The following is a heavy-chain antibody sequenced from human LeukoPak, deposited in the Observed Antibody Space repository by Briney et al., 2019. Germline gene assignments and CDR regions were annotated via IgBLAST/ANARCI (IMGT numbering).Heavy chain of an antibody. V-gene: IGHV3-74*01. CDR2: INSDGSST. J-gene: IGHJ4*02. CDR1: GFTFSSHW. CDR3: ARGPPYGSGSYYPGDY. D-gene: IGHD3-10*01. Sequence: QPGGSLRLSCAASGFTFSSHWMHWVRQAPGKGLVWVSRINSDGSSTSYADSVKGRFTTSRDNAKNTLYLQMNSLRAEDTAVYYCARGPPYGSGSYYPGDYWGQGTLVTVSS.